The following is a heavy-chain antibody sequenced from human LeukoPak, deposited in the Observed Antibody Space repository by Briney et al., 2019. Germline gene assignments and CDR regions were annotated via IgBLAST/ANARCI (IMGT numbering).Heavy chain of an antibody. CDR3: ARGPGAAAAIPGRRSGLDP. V-gene: IGHV4-34*01. CDR1: GGSFSGDY. Sequence: SETLSLTCAVYGGSFSGDYWSWIRQPPGKGLEWIGEINHSGSTNYNPSLKSRVTISVDTSKNQFSLKLSSVTAADTAVYYCARGPGAAAAIPGRRSGLDPGGQGTLVTVSS. J-gene: IGHJ5*02. CDR2: INHSGST. D-gene: IGHD2-2*02.